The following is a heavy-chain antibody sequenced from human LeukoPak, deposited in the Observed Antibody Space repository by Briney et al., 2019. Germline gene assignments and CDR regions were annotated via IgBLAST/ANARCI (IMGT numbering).Heavy chain of an antibody. CDR2: IASDGSST. CDR1: GFTFSSYW. CDR3: ARGRPHGNDY. J-gene: IGHJ4*02. Sequence: GGSLRLSCAASGFTFSSYWMNWVRQAPGKGLVWDSRIASDGSSTTYADSVKGRFSISRDNAKNTLYLQMNSLRVEDTAVYYCARGRPHGNDYWGQGTLVTVSS. V-gene: IGHV3-74*01. D-gene: IGHD4-23*01.